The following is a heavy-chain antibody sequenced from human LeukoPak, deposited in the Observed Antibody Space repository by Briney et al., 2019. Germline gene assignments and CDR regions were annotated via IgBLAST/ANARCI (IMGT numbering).Heavy chain of an antibody. D-gene: IGHD3-22*01. CDR1: GYTFTGYY. CDR3: ARDIYYDSSGYGPVNFDY. Sequence: ASVKVSCKASGYTFTGYYMHWVRRAPGQGLEWMGWINPNSGGTNYAQKFQGRVTMTRDTSISTAYMELSRLRSDDTAVYYCARDIYYDSSGYGPVNFDYWGQGTLVTVSS. J-gene: IGHJ4*02. V-gene: IGHV1-2*02. CDR2: INPNSGGT.